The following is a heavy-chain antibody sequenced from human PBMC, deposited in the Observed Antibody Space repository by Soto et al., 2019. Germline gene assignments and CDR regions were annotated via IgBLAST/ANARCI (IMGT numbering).Heavy chain of an antibody. J-gene: IGHJ1*01. D-gene: IGHD3-16*01. CDR1: GFTFRSYV. CDR2: TSYDGSDK. V-gene: IGHV3-30*19. Sequence: QVQLVASGGGVVQPGTSLRVSCVGSGFTFRSYVIHWVRQAPGKGLEWVALTSYDGSDKYYGDSVRGRFTISRDNSRNTVDLQMDSLRLEDTALYYCARWGTTGGLDVWGQGTLVSV. CDR3: ARWGTTGGLDV.